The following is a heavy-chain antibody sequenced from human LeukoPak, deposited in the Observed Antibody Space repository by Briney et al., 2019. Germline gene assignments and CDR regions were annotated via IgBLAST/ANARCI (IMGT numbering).Heavy chain of an antibody. CDR3: AKSPLSGRTNWFDP. V-gene: IGHV3-23*01. CDR2: ISGSGGST. Sequence: PGGSLRLSCAASGFTFSSHAMSWVRQAPGKGLEWVSAISGSGGSTYYADSVKGRFTISRDNSKNTLYLQMNSLRAEDTAVYYCAKSPLSGRTNWFDPWGQGTLVTVSS. D-gene: IGHD5-12*01. J-gene: IGHJ5*02. CDR1: GFTFSSHA.